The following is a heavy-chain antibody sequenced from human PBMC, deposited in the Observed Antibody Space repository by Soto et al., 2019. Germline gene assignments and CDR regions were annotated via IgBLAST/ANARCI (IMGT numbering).Heavy chain of an antibody. J-gene: IGHJ4*02. D-gene: IGHD6-13*01. Sequence: PSETLSLTCAVYGGSFSGYYWSWIRQPPGKGLEWIGEINHSGCTNYNPSLKSRLTISVDTSKNQFTLQLTSVTAEDTAVYYCATSYGNAWYTYWGQGTQVTVSS. V-gene: IGHV4-34*01. CDR1: GGSFSGYY. CDR2: INHSGCT. CDR3: ATSYGNAWYTY.